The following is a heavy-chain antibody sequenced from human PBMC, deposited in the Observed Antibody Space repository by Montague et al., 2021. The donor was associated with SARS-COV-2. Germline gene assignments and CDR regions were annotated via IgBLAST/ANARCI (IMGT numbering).Heavy chain of an antibody. J-gene: IGHJ4*02. CDR1: GFTFSNYW. V-gene: IGHV3-7*01. CDR3: ARDLSGSQYLYYFDY. D-gene: IGHD3-3*01. Sequence: SQRLSCAASGFTFSNYWMSWVRQAPGKGLEWAANIQQDGSKKYYVDSVKGRFTISRDNAKKSLYLQMNSLRAEDTAVYYCARDLSGSQYLYYFDYWGQGTLVTVSS. CDR2: IQQDGSKK.